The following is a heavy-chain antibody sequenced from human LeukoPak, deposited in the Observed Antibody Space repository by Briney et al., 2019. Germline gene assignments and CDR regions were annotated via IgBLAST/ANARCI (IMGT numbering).Heavy chain of an antibody. CDR2: ISAYNGNT. J-gene: IGHJ4*02. Sequence: ASVKVSCKTSGYTFSDYGISWVRQAPGQGLEWMGWISAYNGNTNYAQKLQGRVTMTTDTSTSTAYMELSRLRSDDTAVYYCAGVGSGSYYNPWFDYWGQGTLVTVSS. CDR3: AGVGSGSYYNPWFDY. V-gene: IGHV1-18*01. D-gene: IGHD3-10*01. CDR1: GYTFSDYG.